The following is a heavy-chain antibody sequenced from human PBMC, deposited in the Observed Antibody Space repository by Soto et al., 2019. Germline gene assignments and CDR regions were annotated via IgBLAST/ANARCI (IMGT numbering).Heavy chain of an antibody. CDR1: GFSLSTDDVG. Sequence: SGPTLVNPTQTLTLTCTFSGFSLSTDDVGVGWIRQPPGKALDWLAVIYWDDDKRYSPSLKSRLTITKDTSKNQVLLTMTNMDPVDTATYFCARSKYSISSFDYWGQGALVTVT. CDR2: IYWDDDK. V-gene: IGHV2-5*02. CDR3: ARSKYSISSFDY. D-gene: IGHD6-6*01. J-gene: IGHJ4*02.